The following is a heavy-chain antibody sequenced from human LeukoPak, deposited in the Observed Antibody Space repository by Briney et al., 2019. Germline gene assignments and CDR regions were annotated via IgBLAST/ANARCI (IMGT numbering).Heavy chain of an antibody. Sequence: PGGSLRLSCAASGFTFSSYWMSWVRQAPGKGLEWVANINQDGSEKYYVDSVKGRFTISRDNAKNSLYLQMNSLRAEDTAVYYCAASLPNIVVVPATKGPFGYWGQGALVTVSS. CDR1: GFTFSSYW. V-gene: IGHV3-7*03. CDR3: AASLPNIVVVPATKGPFGY. J-gene: IGHJ4*02. D-gene: IGHD2-2*01. CDR2: INQDGSEK.